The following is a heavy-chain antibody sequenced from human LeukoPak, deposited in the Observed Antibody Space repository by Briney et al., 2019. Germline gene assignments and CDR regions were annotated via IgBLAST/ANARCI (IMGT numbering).Heavy chain of an antibody. CDR1: GGSISSGDYS. V-gene: IGHV4-30-4*01. CDR2: IYYSGST. J-gene: IGHJ6*04. D-gene: IGHD4-17*01. CDR3: ARGPFYGDYYYYYGMDV. Sequence: SQTLSLTCTVSGGSISSGDYSWSWIRQPPGKGLEWIGYIYYSGSTYYNPSLKSRVTISVDTSKNQFSLKLSSVTAADTAVYYCARGPFYGDYYYYYGMDVWGKGTTVTVSS.